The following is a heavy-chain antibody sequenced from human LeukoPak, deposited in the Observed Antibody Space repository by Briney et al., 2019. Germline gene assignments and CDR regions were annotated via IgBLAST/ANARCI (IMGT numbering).Heavy chain of an antibody. CDR3: ARGGSGYYDSSGYYRDFDY. CDR2: IIPIFGTA. J-gene: IGHJ4*02. Sequence: SVKVSCKASGGTFSSYAISWVRQAPGQGLEWMGGIIPIFGTANYAQKFQGRVTITADKSTSTAYMELSSLRSEDTAVYYCARGGSGYYDSSGYYRDFDYWGQGTLVTVSS. D-gene: IGHD3-22*01. V-gene: IGHV1-69*06. CDR1: GGTFSSYA.